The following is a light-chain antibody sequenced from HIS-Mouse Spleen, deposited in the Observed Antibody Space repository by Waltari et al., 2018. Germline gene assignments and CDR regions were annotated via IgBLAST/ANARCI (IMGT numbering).Light chain of an antibody. Sequence: QSALTQPASVSGSPGQSITLSCTGTSRDVGGYNSVSWYQQHPGKAPKLMIYEVSNRPSGVSNRFSGSKSGNTASLTISGLQAEDEADYYCSSYTSSSTLDVVFGGGTKLTVL. CDR3: SSYTSSSTLDVV. CDR1: SRDVGGYNS. V-gene: IGLV2-14*01. CDR2: EVS. J-gene: IGLJ2*01.